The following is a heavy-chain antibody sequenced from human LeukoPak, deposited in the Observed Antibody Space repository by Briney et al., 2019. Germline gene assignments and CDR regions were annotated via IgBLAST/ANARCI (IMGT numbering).Heavy chain of an antibody. D-gene: IGHD3-10*01. V-gene: IGHV1-8*01. J-gene: IGHJ6*02. Sequence: ASVKVSCKASGYTFTSYDFNWVRQATGQGLEWMGWMNPNSGNTGYAQKFQGRVTMTRNTSISTAYMELSSLRSEDTAVYYCARGQKVVRGVKGGYGMDVWGQGTTVTVSS. CDR2: MNPNSGNT. CDR3: ARGQKVVRGVKGGYGMDV. CDR1: GYTFTSYD.